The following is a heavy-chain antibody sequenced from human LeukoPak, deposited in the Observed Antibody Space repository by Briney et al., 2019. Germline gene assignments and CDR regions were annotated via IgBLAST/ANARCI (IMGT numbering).Heavy chain of an antibody. CDR3: ARCGYSSSCLDY. J-gene: IGHJ4*02. CDR1: GGSFSGYY. D-gene: IGHD6-13*01. CDR2: INHSGST. V-gene: IGHV4-34*01. Sequence: PSETLSLTCAVYGGSFSGYYWSWIRQPPGKGLEWIGEINHSGSTNYNPSLKSRVTISVDTSKNQFSLKLSSVTAADTAVYYCARCGYSSSCLDYWAREPWSPSPQ.